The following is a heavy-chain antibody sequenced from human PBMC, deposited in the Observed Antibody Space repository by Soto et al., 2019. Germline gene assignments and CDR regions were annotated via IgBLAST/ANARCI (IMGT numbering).Heavy chain of an antibody. V-gene: IGHV1-18*01. CDR3: AGGGITSRLTLSDC. CDR1: GYTFTSYI. Sequence: QVQLVQSGAEVKKPGASVKVSCKASGYTFTSYIITWVRQAPGQGHEWMGWISVYNGKTNYAQKLHGRVTMTTDTATSTAYMELRSLRSDDTAVYYCAGGGITSRLTLSDCWGQGTLVTVSS. J-gene: IGHJ4*02. CDR2: ISVYNGKT. D-gene: IGHD6-13*01.